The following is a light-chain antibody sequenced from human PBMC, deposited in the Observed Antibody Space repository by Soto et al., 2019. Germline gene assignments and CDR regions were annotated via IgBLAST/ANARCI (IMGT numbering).Light chain of an antibody. V-gene: IGKV1-39*01. CDR1: HSITNY. Sequence: QMTQSPSSLSASVGDRVIITCRADHSITNYLNWYQQKPGQVPKLLIYASSTLQSGVPSRFSGSGSGRVFTLTINSLQTEDFATYYCQQSYSTLGTFGRGTRVEI. CDR2: ASS. J-gene: IGKJ1*01. CDR3: QQSYSTLGT.